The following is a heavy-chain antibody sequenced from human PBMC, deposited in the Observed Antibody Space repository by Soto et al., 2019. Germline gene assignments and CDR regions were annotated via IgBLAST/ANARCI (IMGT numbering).Heavy chain of an antibody. CDR1: SGSISSSNW. CDR2: IYHSGST. CDR3: ASISTDCSGGSCYREYFQH. Sequence: QVQLQESGPGLVKPSGTLSLTCAVSSGSISSSNWWSWVRQPPGKGLEWIGEIYHSGSTNYNPSLKSRVTISVDKSKNQFSLKLSSVTAADTAVYYCASISTDCSGGSCYREYFQHWGQGTLVTVSS. V-gene: IGHV4-4*02. D-gene: IGHD2-15*01. J-gene: IGHJ1*01.